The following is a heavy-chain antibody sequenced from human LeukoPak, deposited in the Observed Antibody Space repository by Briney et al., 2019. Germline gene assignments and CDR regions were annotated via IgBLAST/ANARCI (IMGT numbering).Heavy chain of an antibody. CDR1: GFSLSPSEVS. Sequence: SGPTLVNPTQTLTLTCTFYGFSLSPSEVSVGWIRQPPGEGLEWIGNFRYSGNTDYNPSLKSRVTISLDTSKNQFSLKLNSVTAADTAVYYCAATQKWLAFDYWGQGILVTVSS. J-gene: IGHJ4*02. V-gene: IGHV4-61*08. CDR3: AATQKWLAFDY. CDR2: FRYSGNT. D-gene: IGHD6-19*01.